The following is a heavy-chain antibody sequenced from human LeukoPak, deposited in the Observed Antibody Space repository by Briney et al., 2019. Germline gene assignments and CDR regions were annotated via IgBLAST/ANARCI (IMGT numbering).Heavy chain of an antibody. CDR1: GYTFTGYY. CDR2: ISPSGDKT. V-gene: IGHV1-46*01. CDR3: AKGTGGVLGY. J-gene: IGHJ4*02. D-gene: IGHD1-1*01. Sequence: ASVKVSCKASGYTFTGYYMHWVRQAPGQGLEWLGLISPSGDKTWNAQKFQGRVTMTRDMSTSTDYLELNSLRAEDTAVYYCAKGTGGVLGYWGQGTLVTVSS.